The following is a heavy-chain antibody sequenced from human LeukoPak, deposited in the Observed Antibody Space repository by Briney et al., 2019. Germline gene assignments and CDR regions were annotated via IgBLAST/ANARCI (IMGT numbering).Heavy chain of an antibody. CDR2: INPRGGST. D-gene: IGHD3-9*01. J-gene: IGHJ4*02. Sequence: ASVKVSCKASGYTFTSYYTHWVRQAPGQGLEGMGIINPRGGSTSYAQKFQGRVTMTRDMSTSTVYMEQSSLRSEDTAVYYCARGYDILAGLLFGGQGTLVSVS. CDR1: GYTFTSYY. V-gene: IGHV1-46*01. CDR3: ARGYDILAGLLF.